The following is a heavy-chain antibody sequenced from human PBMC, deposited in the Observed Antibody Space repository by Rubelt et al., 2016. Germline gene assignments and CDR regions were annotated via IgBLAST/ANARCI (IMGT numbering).Heavy chain of an antibody. J-gene: IGHJ6*02. CDR2: INPSGGST. V-gene: IGHV1-46*01. CDR3: AREGDYYYGMDV. D-gene: IGHD3-16*01. Sequence: QVQLVQSGAEVKKPGASVKVSCKASGCTFTSYYMHWVRQAPGQGLEWMGIINPSGGSTSYAQKFQGRATMTRDTSTSTVYMGLSSLRSEDTAVYYCAREGDYYYGMDVWGQGTTVTVSS. CDR1: GCTFTSYY.